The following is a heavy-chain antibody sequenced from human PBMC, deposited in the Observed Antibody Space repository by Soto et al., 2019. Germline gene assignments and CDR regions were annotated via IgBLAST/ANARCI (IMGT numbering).Heavy chain of an antibody. CDR1: GFTFSSYW. CDR3: ASDRGGRFLEWLYDY. J-gene: IGHJ4*02. Sequence: GGSLRLSCAASGFTFSSYWLSWVRQAPGKGLEWVANIKQDGSEKYYVDSVKGRFTISRDNAKNSLYLQMNSLRAEDTAVYYCASDRGGRFLEWLYDYWGQGP. CDR2: IKQDGSEK. V-gene: IGHV3-7*03. D-gene: IGHD3-3*01.